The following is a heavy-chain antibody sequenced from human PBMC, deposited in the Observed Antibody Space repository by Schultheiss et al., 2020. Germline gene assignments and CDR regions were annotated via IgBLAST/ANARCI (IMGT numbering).Heavy chain of an antibody. Sequence: GGSLRLSCAASGFTFSNAWMSWVRQAPGKGLEWVSAISGSGGSTYYADSVKGRFTISRDNSKNTLYLQMNSLRAEDTAVYYCAKLPRSAYYFDYWGQGTLVTVSS. J-gene: IGHJ4*02. D-gene: IGHD5-18*01. CDR1: GFTFSNAW. CDR3: AKLPRSAYYFDY. V-gene: IGHV3-23*01. CDR2: ISGSGGST.